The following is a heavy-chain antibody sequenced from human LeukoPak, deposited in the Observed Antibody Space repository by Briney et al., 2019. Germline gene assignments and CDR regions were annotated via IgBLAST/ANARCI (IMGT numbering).Heavy chain of an antibody. CDR1: GFTFSSYW. Sequence: GGSLRLSCAASGFTFSSYWMSWVRQAPGKGLEWVSNINQDGGEKYYADSVKGRFTISRDNAKNSLYLQMNSLRAEDTAVYYCAREFEYAKFDYWGQGTLVTVSS. D-gene: IGHD2/OR15-2a*01. CDR2: INQDGGEK. CDR3: AREFEYAKFDY. J-gene: IGHJ4*02. V-gene: IGHV3-7*01.